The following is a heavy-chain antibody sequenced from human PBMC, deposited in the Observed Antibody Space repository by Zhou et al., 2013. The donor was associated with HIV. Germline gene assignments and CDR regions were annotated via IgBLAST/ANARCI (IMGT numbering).Heavy chain of an antibody. CDR1: GGSISSYY. V-gene: IGHV4-4*07. J-gene: IGHJ6*03. D-gene: IGHD4-17*01. CDR3: ARDWIYGDYYYYYMDV. Sequence: QVQLQESGPGLVKPSETLPLTCTVSGGSISSYYWSWIRQPAGKGLEWIGRIYTSGSTNYNPSLKSRVTMSVDTSKNQFSLKLDSVTAADTAVYYCARDWIYGDYYYYYMDVWGKGTTVTVSS. CDR2: IYTSGST.